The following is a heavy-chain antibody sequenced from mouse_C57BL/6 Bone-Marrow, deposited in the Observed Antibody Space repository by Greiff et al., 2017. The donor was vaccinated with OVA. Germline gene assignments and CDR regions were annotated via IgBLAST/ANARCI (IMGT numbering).Heavy chain of an antibody. Sequence: EVKLMESGGGLVKPGGSLKLSCAASGFTFSSYAMSWVRQTPEKRLEWVATISDGGSYTYYPDNVQGRFTISRDNTKNNLYLQMSHLKSEDTAIYYCARVTAPITTLADWGQGTLVTVSA. CDR3: ARVTAPITTLAD. CDR1: GFTFSSYA. J-gene: IGHJ3*01. V-gene: IGHV5-4*03. D-gene: IGHD2-4*01. CDR2: ISDGGSYT.